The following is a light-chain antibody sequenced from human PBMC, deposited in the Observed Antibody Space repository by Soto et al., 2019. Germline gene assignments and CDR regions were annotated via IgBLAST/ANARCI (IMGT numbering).Light chain of an antibody. V-gene: IGKV1-8*01. CDR1: QGISSY. CDR2: AAS. J-gene: IGKJ2*01. Sequence: AIRVTQSPSSFSASTGDRVTITCRASQGISSYLAWYQQKPGKAPKLLIYAASTLQSGVPSRFSGSGSGTDFTLTIRCLQSEDFATYYCQQYYSYPPTFGQRTKLEIK. CDR3: QQYYSYPPT.